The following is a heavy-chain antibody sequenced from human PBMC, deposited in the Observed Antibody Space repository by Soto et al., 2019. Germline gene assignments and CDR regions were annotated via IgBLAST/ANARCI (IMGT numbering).Heavy chain of an antibody. Sequence: GGSLRLSCAASGFTFSRYWMYWVRQAPGKGLVWVSRINSDGSSTTYADSVKGRFTISRDNAKNTLHLQMNSLRVEETAVYYCARWTYSSSWYAAFWGQGPLVTVSS. CDR1: GFTFSRYW. CDR2: INSDGSST. D-gene: IGHD6-13*01. CDR3: ARWTYSSSWYAAF. J-gene: IGHJ4*02. V-gene: IGHV3-74*01.